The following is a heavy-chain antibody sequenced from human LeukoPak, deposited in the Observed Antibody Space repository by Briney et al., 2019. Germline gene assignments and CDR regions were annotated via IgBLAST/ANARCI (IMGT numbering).Heavy chain of an antibody. CDR2: IKQDGTEK. CDR3: VRGPYALF. J-gene: IGHJ4*02. V-gene: IGHV3-7*01. CDR1: GFTFSSYG. D-gene: IGHD2-2*01. Sequence: GGSLRLSCAASGFTFSSYGMHWVRQAPGKGLEWVANIKQDGTEKNHVDSVKGRFTISRDNARNSLYLQMNSLRAEDTAVYYCVRGPYALFWGQGTLVSVSS.